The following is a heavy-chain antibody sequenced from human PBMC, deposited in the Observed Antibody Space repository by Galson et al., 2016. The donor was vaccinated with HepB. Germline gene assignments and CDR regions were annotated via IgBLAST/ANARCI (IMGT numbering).Heavy chain of an antibody. V-gene: IGHV3-23*01. CDR1: GFTFSSYV. D-gene: IGHD3-10*01. J-gene: IGHJ6*02. CDR3: AKASGSGSFGYDYYGLDV. CDR2: ISGSGGTT. Sequence: LRLSCAASGFTFSSYVMSWVRQAPGKGLELVSGISGSGGTTNYADSVKGRFTISRDNSKNTVFLQMNSLRAEDTAVYYCAKASGSGSFGYDYYGLDVWGQGTMVTVSS.